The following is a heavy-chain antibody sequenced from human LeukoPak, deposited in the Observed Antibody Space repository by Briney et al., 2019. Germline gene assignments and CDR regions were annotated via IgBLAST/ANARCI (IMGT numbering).Heavy chain of an antibody. V-gene: IGHV3-23*01. D-gene: IGHD2-15*01. CDR3: VKDGRRSPPC. J-gene: IGHJ4*02. CDR2: INGGGGST. Sequence: GGSLRLSCAASGFTFSNYVMSWVRQAPGKGPEWVSGINGGGGSTFYAESVTGRFTISRDNSKNTLFLQMNTLRTEDTAVYYCVKDGRRSPPCWGQGTLVTVSS. CDR1: GFTFSNYV.